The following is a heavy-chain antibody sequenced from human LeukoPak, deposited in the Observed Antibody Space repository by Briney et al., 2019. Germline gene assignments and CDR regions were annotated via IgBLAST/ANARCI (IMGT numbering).Heavy chain of an antibody. V-gene: IGHV4-59*01. J-gene: IGHJ3*02. CDR2: IYYSGST. CDR3: AGVGTYDFWSGTGPFDI. D-gene: IGHD3-3*01. CDR1: GGSISSYY. Sequence: PSETLSLTCTVSGGSISSYYWSWIRQPPGKGLEWIGYIYYSGSTNYNPSLKSRVTISVDTSKNQFSLKLSSVTAADTAVYYCAGVGTYDFWSGTGPFDIWGQGTMVTVSS.